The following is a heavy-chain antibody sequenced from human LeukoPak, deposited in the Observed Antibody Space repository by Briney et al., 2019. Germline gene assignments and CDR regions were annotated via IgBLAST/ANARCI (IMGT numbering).Heavy chain of an antibody. CDR3: ARDRSVGAISANWFDP. D-gene: IGHD1-26*01. V-gene: IGHV3-48*03. Sequence: PGGSLRLSCAASGFTFSSYEMNWVRQAPGKGLEWVSYISSSGSTIYYADSVKGRFTISRDNAKNSLYLQMNSLRAEDTAVYYFARDRSVGAISANWFDPWGQGTLVTVSS. CDR1: GFTFSSYE. CDR2: ISSSGSTI. J-gene: IGHJ5*02.